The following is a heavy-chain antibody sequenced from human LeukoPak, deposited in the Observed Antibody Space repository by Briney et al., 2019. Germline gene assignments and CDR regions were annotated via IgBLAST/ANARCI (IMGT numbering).Heavy chain of an antibody. J-gene: IGHJ6*02. CDR2: INPSGGST. Sequence: ASVKVSCKASGYTFTDYYMDWVRQPPGQGLEWMRIINPSGGSTSYTQKFQGRVTLSRDTSTSTLYMELSSLRSEDTAVYYCARGGVEFGMDVWGQGTTVTVSS. D-gene: IGHD3-16*01. V-gene: IGHV1-46*01. CDR1: GYTFTDYY. CDR3: ARGGVEFGMDV.